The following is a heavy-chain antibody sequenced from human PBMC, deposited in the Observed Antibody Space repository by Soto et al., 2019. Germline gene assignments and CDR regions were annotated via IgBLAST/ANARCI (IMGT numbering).Heavy chain of an antibody. Sequence: GGSLRLSCAASGFTFSSYSMNWVRQAPGKGLEWVSYISSSSSTIYYADSVKGRFTISRDNAKNSLYLQMNSLRAEDTAVYYCARGAAAGFLSSYYDMDVWGKGTTVTVSS. CDR3: ARGAAAGFLSSYYDMDV. CDR1: GFTFSSYS. D-gene: IGHD6-13*01. J-gene: IGHJ6*03. CDR2: ISSSSSTI. V-gene: IGHV3-48*01.